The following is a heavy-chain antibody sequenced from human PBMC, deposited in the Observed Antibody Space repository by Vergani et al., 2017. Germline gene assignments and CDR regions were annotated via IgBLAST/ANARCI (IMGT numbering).Heavy chain of an antibody. CDR2: IYSGGST. J-gene: IGHJ6*02. V-gene: IGHV3-53*01. CDR1: GFTVSSNY. D-gene: IGHD3-10*01. Sequence: EVQLVEPGGGLLQPGGSLRLSCAASGFTVSSNYMSWVRQAPGKGLEWVSVIYSGGSTYYADSVKGRFTISRDNSKNTLYLQMNSLRAEDTAVYYCARYPVWFGELSHYYYGMDVWGQGTTVTVSS. CDR3: ARYPVWFGELSHYYYGMDV.